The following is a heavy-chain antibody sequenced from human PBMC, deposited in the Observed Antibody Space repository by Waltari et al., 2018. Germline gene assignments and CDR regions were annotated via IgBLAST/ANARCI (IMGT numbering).Heavy chain of an antibody. CDR1: GGTFSSYT. CDR3: ARGFFPRTVTTSHSHFDY. D-gene: IGHD4-17*01. J-gene: IGHJ4*02. Sequence: QVQLVQSGAEVKKPGSSVTVPCKASGGTFSSYTISWVRQAPGQGLAVMGRIITSRGIADGAEKVQGRVTITADKSTSAAYMELSSLRAEDTAVYYCARGFFPRTVTTSHSHFDYWGQGTLVTVSS. CDR2: IITSRGIA. V-gene: IGHV1-69*02.